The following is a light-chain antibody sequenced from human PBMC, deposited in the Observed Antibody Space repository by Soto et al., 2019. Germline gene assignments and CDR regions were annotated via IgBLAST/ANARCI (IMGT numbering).Light chain of an antibody. Sequence: ALTQPASVSGSPGQSITFSCTGTSSDVGGYNYVSWYQQHPGKAPKLMIYEVSNRPSGVSNRFSGSKSGSTASLTISGLQAEDEADYYCSSYTSSVTYVFGTGTKVTVL. CDR1: SSDVGGYNY. J-gene: IGLJ1*01. V-gene: IGLV2-14*01. CDR2: EVS. CDR3: SSYTSSVTYV.